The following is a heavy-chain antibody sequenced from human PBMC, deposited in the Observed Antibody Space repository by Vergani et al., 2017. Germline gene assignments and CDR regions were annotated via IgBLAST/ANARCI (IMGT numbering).Heavy chain of an antibody. CDR2: IIPIFGTA. V-gene: IGHV1-69*01. CDR1: GGTFSSYA. CDR3: ARGGGYSSSWYASNFDY. D-gene: IGHD6-13*01. J-gene: IGHJ4*02. Sequence: QVQLVQSGAEVKKPGSSVKVSCKASGGTFSSYAISWVRQATGQGLEWMGGIIPIFGTANYAQNFQGRVTVTADASTSTAYMELSSLRSEDTAVYYCARGGGYSSSWYASNFDYWGQGTLVTVSS.